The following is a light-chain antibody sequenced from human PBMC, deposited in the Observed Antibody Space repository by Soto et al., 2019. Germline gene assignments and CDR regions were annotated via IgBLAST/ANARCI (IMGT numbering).Light chain of an antibody. Sequence: EIVLTQSPGTLSLSPGERATLSCRVSQSVSSSYLAWYQQKPGQAPRLLIYGASSRATGIPDRLSGSGSGTDFTLNISRLEPEDFEVYYCQQYGSATWTFGQGTKVEIQ. CDR2: GAS. CDR3: QQYGSATWT. J-gene: IGKJ1*01. V-gene: IGKV3-20*01. CDR1: QSVSSSY.